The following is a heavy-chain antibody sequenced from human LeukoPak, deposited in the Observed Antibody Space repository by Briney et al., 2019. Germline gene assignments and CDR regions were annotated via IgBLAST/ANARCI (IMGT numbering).Heavy chain of an antibody. J-gene: IGHJ4*02. Sequence: GGSLRLSCAASGFTFSSYEMNWVRQAPGKGLEWVSYISSSGSTIYYADSVKGRFTISRDNAKNSLYLQMNSLRAEDTAVYYCARDPWTNSDYDGFDYWGQGTLVTVSS. CDR1: GFTFSSYE. CDR3: ARDPWTNSDYDGFDY. CDR2: ISSSGSTI. D-gene: IGHD5-12*01. V-gene: IGHV3-48*03.